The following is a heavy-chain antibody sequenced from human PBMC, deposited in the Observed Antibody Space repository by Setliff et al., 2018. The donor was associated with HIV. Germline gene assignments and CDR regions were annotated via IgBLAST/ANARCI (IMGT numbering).Heavy chain of an antibody. CDR2: INPSDGTT. D-gene: IGHD5-18*01. CDR3: ARRTRRRGSSYGNIDY. J-gene: IGHJ4*02. V-gene: IGHV1-46*01. Sequence: ASVKVSCKASGYTFTSCFMHWVRQAPGQGLEYMGIINPSDGTTDYTQKFQDRVTMTSDTSTSTVYMELRSLRSEDTAIYYCARRTRRRGSSYGNIDYWGQGTLVTVSS. CDR1: GYTFTSCF.